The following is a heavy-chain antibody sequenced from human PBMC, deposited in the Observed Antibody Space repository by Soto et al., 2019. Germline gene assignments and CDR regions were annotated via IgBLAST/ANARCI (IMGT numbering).Heavy chain of an antibody. CDR3: ARQRGNYSPLGYFDS. Sequence: SLKISCKGSGYSFAGYWITWVRQKPGKGLEWMGRIDPRYGPSFQGQVTISVDKSVNTAYLQWTSLEASDTAMYFCARQRGNYSPLGYFDSWGQGTLVTVSS. D-gene: IGHD1-26*01. V-gene: IGHV5-51*01. CDR2: IDP. CDR1: GYSFAGYW. J-gene: IGHJ4*02.